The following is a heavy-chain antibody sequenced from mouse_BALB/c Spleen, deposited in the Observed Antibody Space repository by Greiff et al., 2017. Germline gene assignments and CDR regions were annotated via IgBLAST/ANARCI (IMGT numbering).Heavy chain of an antibody. CDR1: GFNIKDYY. CDR2: IDPENGDT. J-gene: IGHJ3*01. CDR3: NAWVTSFAY. Sequence: VQLQQSGAELVRSGASVKLSCTASGFNIKDYYMHWVKQRPEQGLEWIGWIDPENGDTEYAPKFQGKATMTADTSSNTAYLQLSSLTSEDTAVYYCNAWVTSFAYWGQGTLVTVSA. V-gene: IGHV14-4*02. D-gene: IGHD2-2*01.